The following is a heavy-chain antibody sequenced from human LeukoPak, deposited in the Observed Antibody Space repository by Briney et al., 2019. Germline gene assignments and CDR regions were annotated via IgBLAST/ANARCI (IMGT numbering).Heavy chain of an antibody. CDR3: ARGAAPSSYYYGSVSHFDT. Sequence: GGSLRLSCVASGFPFRSYGMNLVRQAPGKGLEWVAVIWYDGSIKYYADSVKGRFTLSRYNSLNTLYVQMNSLRAEDTAVYYCARGAAPSSYYYGSVSHFDTWGQGTLVTVSS. D-gene: IGHD3-10*01. CDR1: GFPFRSYG. J-gene: IGHJ4*02. CDR2: IWYDGSIK. V-gene: IGHV3-33*01.